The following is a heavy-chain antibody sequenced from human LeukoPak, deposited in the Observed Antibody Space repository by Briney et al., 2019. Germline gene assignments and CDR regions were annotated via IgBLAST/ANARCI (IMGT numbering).Heavy chain of an antibody. Sequence: PGGSLRLSCAASGFTFSSYWMSWVRQAPGKGLEWVANIKQDGSEKYYVDSVKGRFTISRDNAKNSLYLQMNDLRVDDTAVYYCAKAASSSWPSYQYGMDVWGQGTTVTVSS. J-gene: IGHJ6*02. CDR2: IKQDGSEK. V-gene: IGHV3-7*03. CDR3: AKAASSSWPSYQYGMDV. CDR1: GFTFSSYW. D-gene: IGHD6-13*01.